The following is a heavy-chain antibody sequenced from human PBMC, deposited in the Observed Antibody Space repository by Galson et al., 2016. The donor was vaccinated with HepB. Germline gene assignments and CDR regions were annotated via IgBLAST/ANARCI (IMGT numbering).Heavy chain of an antibody. V-gene: IGHV4-34*01. CDR1: GGSFSGYY. CDR2: INHSGGT. J-gene: IGHJ6*02. D-gene: IGHD6-25*01. Sequence: ETLSLTCAVYGGSFSGYYWSWIRQPPGKGLEWVGEINHSGGTNYNPSLKSRVTISVDTSKKQFSLRLSSVTAADTVVYYCTRGMRLYGMDVWGQGTTVTVSS. CDR3: TRGMRLYGMDV.